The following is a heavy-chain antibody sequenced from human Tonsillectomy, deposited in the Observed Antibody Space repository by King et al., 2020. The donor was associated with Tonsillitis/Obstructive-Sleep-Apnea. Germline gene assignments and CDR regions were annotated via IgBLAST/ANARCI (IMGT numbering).Heavy chain of an antibody. J-gene: IGHJ3*02. V-gene: IGHV3-7*01. CDR1: GFTFSSYW. D-gene: IGHD1-26*01. CDR2: IKEDGSGK. Sequence: VQLVESGGGLVQPGGSLRLSCAASGFTFSSYWMIWLRQAPGKGLEWVANIKEDGSGKSFVDSVRGRFTISRDNAKNSLYLQMNNLRAEDTAVYYCARDINPQYSGTYYDAFDIWGQGTMVTVSS. CDR3: ARDINPQYSGTYYDAFDI.